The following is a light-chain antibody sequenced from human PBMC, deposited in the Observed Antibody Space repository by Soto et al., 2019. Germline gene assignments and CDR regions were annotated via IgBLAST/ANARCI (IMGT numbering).Light chain of an antibody. J-gene: IGLJ2*01. Sequence: QSVLTQPPSASGSPGQSVIISCNGTSSDVGGYNYVSWYQQHPGKAPTLMIYEVSKRPSGVPDRFSGSKSGNTASLTVSGLQAEDEADYYCSSYARSKGVFGGGTKLTVL. CDR1: SSDVGGYNY. CDR2: EVS. CDR3: SSYARSKGV. V-gene: IGLV2-8*01.